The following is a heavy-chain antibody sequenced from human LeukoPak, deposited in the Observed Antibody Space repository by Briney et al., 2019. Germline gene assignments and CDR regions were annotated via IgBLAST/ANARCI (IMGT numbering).Heavy chain of an antibody. CDR2: IYYSGST. CDR3: AKTLGYCSNTSCYAGVDYYYGMDV. V-gene: IGHV4-59*01. Sequence: SETLSLTCTVSGGSISSYYWSWIRQPPGKGLEWIGYIYYSGSTNYNPPLKSRVTISVDTSKNQFSLKLSFVTAADTAVYYCAKTLGYCSNTSCYAGVDYYYGMDVWGQGTTVTVSS. D-gene: IGHD2-2*01. CDR1: GGSISSYY. J-gene: IGHJ6*02.